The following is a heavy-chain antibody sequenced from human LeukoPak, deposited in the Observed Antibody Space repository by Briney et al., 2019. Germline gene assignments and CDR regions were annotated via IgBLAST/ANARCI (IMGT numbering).Heavy chain of an antibody. CDR2: INHSGST. V-gene: IGHV4-34*01. CDR1: GGSFSGYY. J-gene: IGHJ4*02. D-gene: IGHD6-13*01. CDR3: ARVIAGTSSRCYFDY. Sequence: SETLSLTCAVYGGSFSGYYWSWIRQPPGKGLEWIGEINHSGSTNYNPSLKSRVTISVDTSKNQFSLKLSSVTAADTAVYYCARVIAGTSSRCYFDYWGQGTLVTVSS.